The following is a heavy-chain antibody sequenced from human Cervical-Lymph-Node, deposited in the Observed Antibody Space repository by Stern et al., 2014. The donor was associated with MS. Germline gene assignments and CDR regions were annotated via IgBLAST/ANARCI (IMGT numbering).Heavy chain of an antibody. CDR2: IFPGGSDI. J-gene: IGHJ4*02. Sequence: QLVQSGPEVKRPGESLKISCQASGDTFTSYWIGWVRQMPGKGLEWIAIIFPGGSDIRYSPSFQGQVTISADKSSSTAYLQWNTLKASDTAIYYCARQRYFDYWGQGTLVTVSS. V-gene: IGHV5-51*01. CDR3: ARQRYFDY. CDR1: GDTFTSYW.